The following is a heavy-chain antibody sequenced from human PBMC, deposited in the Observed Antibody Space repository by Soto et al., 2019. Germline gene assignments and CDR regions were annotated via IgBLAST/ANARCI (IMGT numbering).Heavy chain of an antibody. J-gene: IGHJ5*02. CDR1: GFSFSSYA. CDR2: ISHDGINK. D-gene: IGHD6-19*01. Sequence: QVRLVESEGGVVQPGRSLRLSCTASGFSFSSYAMYWFRQPPGKGPEWVAVISHDGINKHYADSVKGRVTVSRDNSNHSLDLQLNSLRGEDTAMYYCARDMYSSDYFVKWFEPWGQGTLVTVSS. CDR3: ARDMYSSDYFVKWFEP. V-gene: IGHV3-30-3*01.